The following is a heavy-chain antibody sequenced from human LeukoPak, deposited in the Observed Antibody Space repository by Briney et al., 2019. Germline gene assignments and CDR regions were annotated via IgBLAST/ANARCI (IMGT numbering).Heavy chain of an antibody. D-gene: IGHD3-22*01. CDR2: IKSKTDGGTT. CDR3: TTDRHYYDSSGYSAYYLRYFDY. J-gene: IGHJ4*02. CDR1: GFTFSNAW. Sequence: GGSLRLSCAASGFTFSNAWMNWVRQAPGKGLEWVGRIKSKTDGGTTDYAAPVKGRFTISRDDSKNTLYLQMNSLKTEDTAVYYCTTDRHYYDSSGYSAYYLRYFDYWGQVTLVTVSS. V-gene: IGHV3-15*07.